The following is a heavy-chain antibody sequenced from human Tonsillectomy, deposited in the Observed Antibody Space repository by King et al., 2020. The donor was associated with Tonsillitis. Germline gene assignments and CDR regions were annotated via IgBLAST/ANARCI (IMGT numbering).Heavy chain of an antibody. J-gene: IGHJ4*02. CDR1: GFTFSSYG. Sequence: VQLVESGGGVVQPGRSLRLSCAASGFTFSSYGMHWVRQAPGKGLEWVAVISYDGSNKYYADSVKGRFTISRDNSKNTLYLQMNSLRAEDTAVYYCAKGFMAGRAGYYKGSYCDYWGQGTLVTVSA. CDR3: AKGFMAGRAGYYKGSYCDY. D-gene: IGHD3-9*01. V-gene: IGHV3-30*18. CDR2: ISYDGSNK.